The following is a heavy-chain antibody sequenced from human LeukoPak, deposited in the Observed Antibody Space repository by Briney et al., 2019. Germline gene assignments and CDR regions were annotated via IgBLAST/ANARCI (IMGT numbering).Heavy chain of an antibody. CDR2: IFNTGNT. J-gene: IGHJ4*02. V-gene: IGHV4-59*11. Sequence: SETLSLTCRVSGGSINSHYWRWIRQPPGKRLEWIGYIFNTGNTNYNPSLASRVTMSVDTSRAQFFLRLSPVTAADTAIYYCASRPADTTWYGVFDYWSQGTLVTVSS. CDR1: GGSINSHY. D-gene: IGHD3-10*01. CDR3: ASRPADTTWYGVFDY.